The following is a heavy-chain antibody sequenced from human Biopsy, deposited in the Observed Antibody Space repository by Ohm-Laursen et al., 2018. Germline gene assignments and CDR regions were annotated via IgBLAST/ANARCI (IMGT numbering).Heavy chain of an antibody. Sequence: GTLSLTCAVSGGSISSSTTYYWAWLRQPPGKGLEWIGSIYNTETIFYNPSLKSRVTISVDTSTNQFSLKVSSVTAADTALYFCARHPTGFWFDPWGHGTLVTVSS. J-gene: IGHJ5*02. V-gene: IGHV4-39*01. CDR2: IYNTETI. CDR1: GGSISSSTTYY. CDR3: ARHPTGFWFDP.